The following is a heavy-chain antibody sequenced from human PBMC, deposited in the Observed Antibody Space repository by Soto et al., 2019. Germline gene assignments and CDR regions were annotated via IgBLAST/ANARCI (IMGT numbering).Heavy chain of an antibody. V-gene: IGHV3-23*01. CDR3: AKGEGFIVVVPAAMDYFDY. CDR2: ISGSGGST. Sequence: EVQLLESGGGLVQPGGSLRLSCAASGFTFSSYAMSWVRQAPGKGLEWVSAISGSGGSTYYADSVKGRFTISRDNSKKTLYLQMNSLRDEDTAVYYCAKGEGFIVVVPAAMDYFDYWGQGTLVTVSS. D-gene: IGHD2-2*01. CDR1: GFTFSSYA. J-gene: IGHJ4*02.